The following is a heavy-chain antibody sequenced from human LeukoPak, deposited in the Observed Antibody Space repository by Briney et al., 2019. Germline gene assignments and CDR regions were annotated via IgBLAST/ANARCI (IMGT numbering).Heavy chain of an antibody. Sequence: PGGSLRLSCAASGFTFSSYAMHWVRQAPGKGLEWVAVISYDGSNKYYADSVKGRFTIPRDNSKNTLYLQMNSLRAEDTAVYYCARDEDIVVVPAAIGFDYWGQGTLVTVSS. CDR3: ARDEDIVVVPAAIGFDY. D-gene: IGHD2-2*01. V-gene: IGHV3-30*04. J-gene: IGHJ4*02. CDR1: GFTFSSYA. CDR2: ISYDGSNK.